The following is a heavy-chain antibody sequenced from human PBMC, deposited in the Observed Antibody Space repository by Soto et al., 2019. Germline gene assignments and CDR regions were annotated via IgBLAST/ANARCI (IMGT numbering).Heavy chain of an antibody. Sequence: QVQLVESGGGVVQPGKSLRLSCAASGLSFSSYGMHWVRQAPGKGLECVAVIWYDGSNKYYADSVKVRFTISRDNSKNTLYLQINSLRAEDMAVYYCARDRYDIFTGCNYYYGMDVWGQGTTVTVSS. V-gene: IGHV3-33*01. CDR2: IWYDGSNK. CDR3: ARDRYDIFTGCNYYYGMDV. CDR1: GLSFSSYG. J-gene: IGHJ6*02. D-gene: IGHD3-9*01.